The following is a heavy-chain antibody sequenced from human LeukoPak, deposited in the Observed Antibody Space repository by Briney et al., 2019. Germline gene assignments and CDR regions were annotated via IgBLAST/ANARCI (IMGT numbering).Heavy chain of an antibody. CDR1: GFTFNNYA. D-gene: IGHD1-26*01. Sequence: GGSLRLSCAASGFTFNNYAMSWVRQAPGKGLVWVSRIKSDGSSTSYADSVKGRFTISRDNAKNMLYLQMNSLRAEDTAVYYCARRGAATDAFDIWGQGTMVTVSS. V-gene: IGHV3-74*01. J-gene: IGHJ3*02. CDR3: ARRGAATDAFDI. CDR2: IKSDGSST.